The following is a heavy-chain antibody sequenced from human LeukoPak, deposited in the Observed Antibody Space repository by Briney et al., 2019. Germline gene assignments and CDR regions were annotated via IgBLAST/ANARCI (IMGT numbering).Heavy chain of an antibody. D-gene: IGHD6-13*01. CDR3: AREGRVAAAGPGGYYYYGMDV. V-gene: IGHV3-53*01. CDR1: GFTVSSNY. J-gene: IGHJ6*02. CDR2: IYSGGST. Sequence: GGSLRLSCAASGFTVSSNYMSWVRQAPGKGLEWVSVIYSGGSTYYADSVKGRFTISRDNSKNTLYLQMNSLRAEDTAVYYCAREGRVAAAGPGGYYYYGMDVWGQGTTVTVSS.